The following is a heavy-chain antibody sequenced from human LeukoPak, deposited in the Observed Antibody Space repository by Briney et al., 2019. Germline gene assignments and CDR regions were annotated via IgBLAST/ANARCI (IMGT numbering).Heavy chain of an antibody. CDR2: IYHSGST. D-gene: IGHD3-10*01. Sequence: GSLRLSCAASGFTFSNAWMSWVRQAPGKGLEWVGSIYHSGSTYYNPSLKSRVTISVDKSKNQFSLNLRSVTAADTAVYYCARSISAMVRGAPYYWGQGTLVAVSS. CDR3: ARSISAMVRGAPYY. J-gene: IGHJ4*02. V-gene: IGHV4-4*02. CDR1: GFTFSNAW.